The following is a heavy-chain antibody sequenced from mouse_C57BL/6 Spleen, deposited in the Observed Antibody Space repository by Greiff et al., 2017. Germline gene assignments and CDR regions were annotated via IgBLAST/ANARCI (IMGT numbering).Heavy chain of an antibody. J-gene: IGHJ4*01. Sequence: EVQLQQSGPELVKPGASVKIPCKASGYTFTDYNMDWVKQSHGKSLEWIGDINPNNGGTIYNQKFKGKATLTVDKSSSTAYMELRSLTSEDTAVYYCARDFPDYYAMDYWGQGTSVTVSS. CDR1: GYTFTDYN. V-gene: IGHV1-18*01. CDR2: INPNNGGT. CDR3: ARDFPDYYAMDY.